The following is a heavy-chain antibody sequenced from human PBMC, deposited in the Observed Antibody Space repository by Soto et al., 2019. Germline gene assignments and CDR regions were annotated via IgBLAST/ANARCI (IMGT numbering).Heavy chain of an antibody. J-gene: IGHJ3*02. Sequence: VQLVQSGGDLVQPGGSPRLSCAASGLSVSGDYMTWVRQAPGKGLEWVSMTYSGGPTDYADSVKGRFTISVDKSKNTLYLQMHRLRVDDTAVYYCARDYGDYGLVFDIWGQGTMVPVSS. CDR2: TYSGGPT. D-gene: IGHD4-17*01. CDR1: GLSVSGDY. CDR3: ARDYGDYGLVFDI. V-gene: IGHV3-53*01.